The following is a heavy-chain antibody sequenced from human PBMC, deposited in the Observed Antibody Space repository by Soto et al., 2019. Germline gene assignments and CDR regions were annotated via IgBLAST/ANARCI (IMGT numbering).Heavy chain of an antibody. D-gene: IGHD5-18*01. CDR2: IIPIFGTA. CDR3: ARKDTAMVNDAFDI. CDR1: GGTFSSYA. J-gene: IGHJ3*02. V-gene: IGHV1-69*13. Sequence: ASVKVSCKASGGTFSSYAISWVRQAPGQGLEWMGGIIPIFGTANYAQKFQGRVTITADESTSTAYMELSSLRSEDTAVYYCARKDTAMVNDAFDIWGQGEMVTVSS.